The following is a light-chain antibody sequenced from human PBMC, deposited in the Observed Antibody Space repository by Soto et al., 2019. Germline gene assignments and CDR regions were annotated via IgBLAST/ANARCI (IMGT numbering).Light chain of an antibody. CDR1: QSVSNY. Sequence: EIVLTQSPATLSLSPGERATLSCRASQSVSNYLAWYQQKPGQAPRLLIYDASNRATGIPARFSGSGYGTDFTLTISSLEPEDFAVYYCQQRSNWPLLTFGGGTKVELK. J-gene: IGKJ4*01. CDR3: QQRSNWPLLT. V-gene: IGKV3-11*01. CDR2: DAS.